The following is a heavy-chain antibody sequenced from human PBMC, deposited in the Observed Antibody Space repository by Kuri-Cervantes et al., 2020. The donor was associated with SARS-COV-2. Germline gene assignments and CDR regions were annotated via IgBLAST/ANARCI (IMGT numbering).Heavy chain of an antibody. Sequence: GESLKISCAASGFTFNNYDMYWVRQAPGKGLEWVAVISYDGSKKYYADSVKGRFTISRDNSKNTLYLQMNSLRAEDTAVYYCARQGGRAIYFDYWGQGTLVTVSS. CDR3: ARQGGRAIYFDY. D-gene: IGHD6-25*01. CDR1: GFTFNNYD. V-gene: IGHV3-30-3*01. J-gene: IGHJ4*02. CDR2: ISYDGSKK.